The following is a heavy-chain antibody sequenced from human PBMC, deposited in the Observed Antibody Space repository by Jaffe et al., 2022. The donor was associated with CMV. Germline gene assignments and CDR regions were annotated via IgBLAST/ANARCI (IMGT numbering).Heavy chain of an antibody. V-gene: IGHV3-48*03. D-gene: IGHD2-15*01. J-gene: IGHJ6*03. Sequence: EVQLVESGGGLVQPGGSLRLSCAASGFTFSSYEMNWVRQAPGKGLEWVSYISSSGSTIYYADSVKGRFTISRDNAKNSLYLQMNSLRAEDTAVYYCARVGSHCSGGSCRTYYYYYYMDVWGKGTTVTVSS. CDR2: ISSSGSTI. CDR3: ARVGSHCSGGSCRTYYYYYYMDV. CDR1: GFTFSSYE.